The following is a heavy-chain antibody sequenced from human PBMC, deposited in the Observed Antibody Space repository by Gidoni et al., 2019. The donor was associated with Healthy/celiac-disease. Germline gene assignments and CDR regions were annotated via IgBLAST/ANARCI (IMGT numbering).Heavy chain of an antibody. CDR1: GFPLGDYA. CDR3: TAFPSPIAVAGDY. J-gene: IGHJ4*02. Sequence: EVQLVESGGGLVQPGRSLRPSCTASGFPLGDYAIGWFRQAPGKGLEWVGFIRSKAYGGTTEYAASVKGRCTISRDDSKSIAYLQMNSLKTEDTAVYYCTAFPSPIAVAGDYWGQGTLVTVSS. V-gene: IGHV3-49*03. D-gene: IGHD6-19*01. CDR2: IRSKAYGGTT.